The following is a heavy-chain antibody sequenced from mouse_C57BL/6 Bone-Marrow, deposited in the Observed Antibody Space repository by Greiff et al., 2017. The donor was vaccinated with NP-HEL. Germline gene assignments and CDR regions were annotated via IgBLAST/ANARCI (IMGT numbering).Heavy chain of an antibody. V-gene: IGHV1-63*01. J-gene: IGHJ2*01. Sequence: VKLMESGAELVRPGTSVKMSCKASGYTFTNYWIGWAKQRPGHGLEWIGDIYPGGGYTNYNEKFKGKATLTADKSSSTAYMQFSSLTSEDSAIYYCARERGDYWGQGTTLTVSS. CDR1: GYTFTNYW. CDR2: IYPGGGYT. CDR3: ARERGDY.